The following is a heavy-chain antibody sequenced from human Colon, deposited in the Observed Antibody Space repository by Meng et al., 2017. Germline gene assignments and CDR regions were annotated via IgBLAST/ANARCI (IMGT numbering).Heavy chain of an antibody. J-gene: IGHJ4*02. CDR2: IYTSGST. V-gene: IGHV4-4*07. D-gene: IGHD1-26*01. CDR3: ARAGIQSGSYYPLDY. CDR1: GGSISGYY. Sequence: SETLSLTCTVSGGSISGYYWNWIRQPAGKGLEWIGRIYTSGSTNYNPSLKSRVTVSIDTSKNQFSLKLSSVTAADTALYYCARAGIQSGSYYPLDYWGQGTLVTVPQ.